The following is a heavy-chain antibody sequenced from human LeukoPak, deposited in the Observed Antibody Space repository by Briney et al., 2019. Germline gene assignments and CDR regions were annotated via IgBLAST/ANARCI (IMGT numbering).Heavy chain of an antibody. J-gene: IGHJ4*02. CDR1: GFTFSSYA. V-gene: IGHV3-23*01. Sequence: GGSLRLSCAASGFTFSSYAMIWVRQAPGKGLEWVSAISGSGGSTYYADSVKDRFTISRDNSKNTLYLQMNSLRAEDTAVYYCAKDTLRYFDWLSPIDYWGQGTLVTVSS. CDR3: AKDTLRYFDWLSPIDY. D-gene: IGHD3-9*01. CDR2: ISGSGGST.